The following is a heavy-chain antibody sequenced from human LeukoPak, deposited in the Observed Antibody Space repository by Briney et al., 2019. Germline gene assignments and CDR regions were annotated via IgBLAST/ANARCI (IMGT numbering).Heavy chain of an antibody. J-gene: IGHJ5*02. D-gene: IGHD3-22*01. V-gene: IGHV1-18*01. Sequence: ASVKVSCKASGYTFTSYGISWVRQAPGQGLEWMGWISAYNGNTNYAQKLQGRVTMTTDTSTSTAYMELSSLRSEDTAVYYCARGAYDSSGYYYWIWFDPWGQGTLVTVSS. CDR2: ISAYNGNT. CDR3: ARGAYDSSGYYYWIWFDP. CDR1: GYTFTSYG.